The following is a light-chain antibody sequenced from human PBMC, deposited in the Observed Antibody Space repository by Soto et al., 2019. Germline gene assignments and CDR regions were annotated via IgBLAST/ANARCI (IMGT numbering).Light chain of an antibody. J-gene: IGKJ1*01. CDR3: QQRGNWPWT. Sequence: PGERATLSCRASQSASSSLAWFQQKPGQAPRLLIYDASKRATGIPARFSGSGSGTDFALTISSLEPEDFAVYYCQQRGNWPWTFGQGTKVDNK. CDR2: DAS. CDR1: QSASSS. V-gene: IGKV3-11*01.